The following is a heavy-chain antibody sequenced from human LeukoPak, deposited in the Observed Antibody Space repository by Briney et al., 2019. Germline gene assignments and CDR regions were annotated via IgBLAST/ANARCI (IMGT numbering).Heavy chain of an antibody. CDR1: GFTFSSYS. CDR2: ISSSSSYI. D-gene: IGHD6-19*01. CDR3: AREASSSGWFDY. V-gene: IGHV3-21*01. J-gene: IGHJ5*01. Sequence: GGSLRLSCAASGFTFSSYSMNWVRQAPGKGLEWVSSISSSSSYIYYADSVKGRFTISRDNAKNSLYLQMNSLRAEDTAVYYCAREASSSGWFDYWGQGTLVTVSS.